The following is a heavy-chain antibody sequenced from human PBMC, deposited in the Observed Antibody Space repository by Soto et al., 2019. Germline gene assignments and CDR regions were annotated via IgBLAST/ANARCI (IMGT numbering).Heavy chain of an antibody. J-gene: IGHJ4*02. V-gene: IGHV1-3*01. CDR2: INAGNGNT. CDR1: GYTFTSYA. CDR3: ARLFTIFGVALTYYFDY. D-gene: IGHD3-3*01. Sequence: ASVKVSCKASGYTFTSYAMHWVRQAPGQRLEWMGWINAGNGNTKYSQKFQGRVTITRDTSASTAYMELSSLRSDDTAVYYCARLFTIFGVALTYYFDYWGQGTLVTVSS.